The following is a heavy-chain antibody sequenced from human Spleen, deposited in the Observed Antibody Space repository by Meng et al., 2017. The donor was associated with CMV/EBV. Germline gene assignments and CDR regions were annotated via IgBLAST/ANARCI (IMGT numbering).Heavy chain of an antibody. CDR3: AKVSPDGGSYRKTILFDY. V-gene: IGHV3-21*04. J-gene: IGHJ4*02. CDR1: GFTFSSYS. CDR2: ISSSSSYI. Sequence: GESLKISCAASGFTFSSYSMNWVRQAPGKGLEWVSSISSSSSYIYYADSVKGRFTISRDNSKNTLYLQMNSLRAEDTAVYYCAKVSPDGGSYRKTILFDYWGQGTLVTVSS. D-gene: IGHD1-26*01.